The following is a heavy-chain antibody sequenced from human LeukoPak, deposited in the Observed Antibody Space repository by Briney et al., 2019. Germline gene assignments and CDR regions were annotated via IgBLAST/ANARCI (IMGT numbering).Heavy chain of an antibody. D-gene: IGHD2-21*01. V-gene: IGHV3-69-1*02. Sequence: PGGSLRLSCAASGFTFTSHILDWVRQAPGKGLEWVSSITGSGSIQYADSVKGRFTISRDNAKNSLYLQMDGLRAEDTAVYYCVRDVIHSYFDIWGQGVLVTVSS. J-gene: IGHJ4*02. CDR2: ITGSGSI. CDR3: VRDVIHSYFDI. CDR1: GFTFTSHI.